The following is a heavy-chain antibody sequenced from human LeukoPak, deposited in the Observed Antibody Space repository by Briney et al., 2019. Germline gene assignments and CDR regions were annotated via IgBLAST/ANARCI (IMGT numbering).Heavy chain of an antibody. Sequence: GGSLRLSCAASGFTFSSYWMSWVRQAPGKGLEWVANIKQDGSEKYYVDSVKGRFTISRDNAKNSLYLQMNSLRAEDTAVYYYARDKGYYDSSGSNFDYWGQGTLVTVSS. V-gene: IGHV3-7*01. D-gene: IGHD3-22*01. CDR2: IKQDGSEK. CDR1: GFTFSSYW. J-gene: IGHJ4*02. CDR3: ARDKGYYDSSGSNFDY.